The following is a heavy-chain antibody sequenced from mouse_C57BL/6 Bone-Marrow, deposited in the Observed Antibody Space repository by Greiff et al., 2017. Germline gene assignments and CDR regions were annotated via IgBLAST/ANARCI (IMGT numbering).Heavy chain of an antibody. J-gene: IGHJ2*01. D-gene: IGHD1-1*01. V-gene: IGHV3-5*01. CDR3: ARGLYYYGSSPYFDY. CDR1: GISITTGNYR. Sequence: VQLQQSGPGLVKPSQTVFLTCTVTGISITTGNYRWSWIRQFPGTKLEWIGYIYYSGTITYNPSLTSRTTITRDTPKNQFFLEMNSLTAEDTATYYCARGLYYYGSSPYFDYWGQGTTLTVSS. CDR2: IYYSGTI.